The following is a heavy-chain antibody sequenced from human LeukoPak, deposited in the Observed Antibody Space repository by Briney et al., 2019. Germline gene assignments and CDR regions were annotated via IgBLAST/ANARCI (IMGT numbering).Heavy chain of an antibody. V-gene: IGHV3-15*01. CDR3: TTEDGIVGAY. D-gene: IGHD1-26*01. J-gene: IGHJ4*02. CDR2: IKSKTDGGTT. CDR1: GFTFSSYG. Sequence: GGSLRLSCAASGFTFSSYGMSWVRQAPGKGLEWVGRIKSKTDGGTTDYAAPVKGRFTISRDDSKNTLYLQMNSLKTEDTAVYYCTTEDGIVGAYWGQGTLVTVSS.